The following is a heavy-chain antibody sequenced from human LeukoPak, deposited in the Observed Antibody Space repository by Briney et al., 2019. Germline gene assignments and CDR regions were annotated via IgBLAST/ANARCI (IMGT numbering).Heavy chain of an antibody. V-gene: IGHV3-48*02. CDR3: AIRDYGGDPVFDY. D-gene: IGHD4-23*01. CDR2: IGSRSSTI. J-gene: IGHJ4*02. CDR1: GITFSSYS. Sequence: GGSLRLSCVASGITFSSYSMNWVRQAPGKGLEWVSYIGSRSSTIYYADSVKGRFTISRDNAKNSLYLQMNSLSDEDTAVYYCAIRDYGGDPVFDYWGQGTLVTVSS.